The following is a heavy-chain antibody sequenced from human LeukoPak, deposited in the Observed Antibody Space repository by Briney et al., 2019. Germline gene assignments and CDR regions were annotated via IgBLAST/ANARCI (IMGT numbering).Heavy chain of an antibody. J-gene: IGHJ4*02. D-gene: IGHD3-9*01. Sequence: SETLSLTCAVYGGSFSGYYWSWIRQPPGKGLEWIGEINHSGSTNYNPSLKSRVTISVDTSKNQFSLKLSSVTAADTAVYYCCSNILTGYPYWGQGTLVTVSS. CDR3: CSNILTGYPY. CDR2: INHSGST. CDR1: GGSFSGYY. V-gene: IGHV4-34*01.